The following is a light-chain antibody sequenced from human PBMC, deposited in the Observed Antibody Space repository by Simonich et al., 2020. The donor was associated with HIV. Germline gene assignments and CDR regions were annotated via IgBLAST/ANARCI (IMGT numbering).Light chain of an antibody. Sequence: QSVLTQPPSASGTPGQRVTISCSGSSSNIGSNTVNWYKQLPGTAPKLLIYRNNQRPSGVPDRFSGSKSGTSASLAISGLQSEDEAAYYCAAWDDSLNGPVFGGGTKLTVL. V-gene: IGLV1-44*01. CDR2: RNN. CDR3: AAWDDSLNGPV. CDR1: SSNIGSNT. J-gene: IGLJ2*01.